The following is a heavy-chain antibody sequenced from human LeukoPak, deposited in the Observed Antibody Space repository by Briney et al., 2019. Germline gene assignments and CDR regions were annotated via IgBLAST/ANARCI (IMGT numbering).Heavy chain of an antibody. V-gene: IGHV4-59*01. D-gene: IGHD6-13*01. J-gene: IGHJ4*02. CDR3: ARSSSTWTRQLDS. CDR1: GGSISSYY. CDR2: INDSGST. Sequence: KPSETLSLTCAVSGGSISSYYWSWIRQPPGKGLEWIGYINDSGSTNYKPSLKSRVTISIDTSKNQFSLKLNSVTAADTAVYYCARSSSTWTRQLDSWGQGTLVTVSS.